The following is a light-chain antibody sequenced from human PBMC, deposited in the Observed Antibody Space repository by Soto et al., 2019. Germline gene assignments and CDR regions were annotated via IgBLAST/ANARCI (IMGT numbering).Light chain of an antibody. Sequence: DRQITQSPSSLSASVGDRVTLTCQASQNIKNYLNWYQQKPGRAPKLLIYDASNLEAGVPSRFRGSGSGTDFTFTISRLQPEDIATYYCQQYENLPTFGQGTRLEIK. J-gene: IGKJ5*01. CDR1: QNIKNY. CDR2: DAS. CDR3: QQYENLPT. V-gene: IGKV1-33*01.